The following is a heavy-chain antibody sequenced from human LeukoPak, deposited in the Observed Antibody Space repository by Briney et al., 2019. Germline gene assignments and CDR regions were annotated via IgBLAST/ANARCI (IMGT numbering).Heavy chain of an antibody. CDR2: IYYSGST. CDR3: ARDLRFLEWPGGYGMDV. J-gene: IGHJ6*02. D-gene: IGHD3-3*01. CDR1: GGSISSYY. Sequence: SETLSLTCTVSGGSISSYYWSWIRQPPGKGLEWIGYIYYSGSTNYNPSLKSRVTISVDTSKNQFSLKLSSVTAADTAVYYCARDLRFLEWPGGYGMDVWGQGTTVTVSS. V-gene: IGHV4-59*01.